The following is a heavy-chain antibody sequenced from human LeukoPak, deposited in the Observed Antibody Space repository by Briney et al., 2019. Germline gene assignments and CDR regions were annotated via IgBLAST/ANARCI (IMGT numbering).Heavy chain of an antibody. Sequence: SRTLSLTCTVSGGSISTYYWSWIRQPPGRGLEWIGYIYYSGITDYSPSLKSRVTISIDTSKKQFSLKLSSVTAADTAVYYCARWEASRVAFDIWGHGTLVTVSS. CDR2: IYYSGIT. CDR3: ARWEASRVAFDI. V-gene: IGHV4-59*01. CDR1: GGSISTYY. J-gene: IGHJ3*02. D-gene: IGHD1-26*01.